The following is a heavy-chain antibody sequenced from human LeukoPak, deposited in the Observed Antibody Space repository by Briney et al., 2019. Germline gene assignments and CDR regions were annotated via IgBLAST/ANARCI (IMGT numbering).Heavy chain of an antibody. CDR3: ARDDLLWGDLSRYYIDY. CDR2: VYYSGRT. J-gene: IGHJ4*02. CDR1: GGSISIYY. V-gene: IGHV4-59*01. D-gene: IGHD3-16*02. Sequence: SETLSLTCTVSGGSISIYYRSWIRQPPGKGLEWIGYVYYSGRTNFNPSLTSRVTMSVDTSKNQFSLKLSSVTAADTAVYYCARDDLLWGDLSRYYIDYWGQGTLVTVSS.